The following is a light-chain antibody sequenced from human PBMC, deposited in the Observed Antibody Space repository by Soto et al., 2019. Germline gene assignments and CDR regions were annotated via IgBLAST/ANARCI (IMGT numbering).Light chain of an antibody. V-gene: IGKV3-20*01. CDR2: GAS. J-gene: IGKJ2*01. Sequence: EIVLTQSPGTLSLSPGERATLSCRASQSVSSSYLAWYQQKPGQAPRLLIYGASSRATGITDRFSGSGSGTAFPLTISRLEPEDFAVYYCQQYGSSPYTFGQGTKLEI. CDR3: QQYGSSPYT. CDR1: QSVSSSY.